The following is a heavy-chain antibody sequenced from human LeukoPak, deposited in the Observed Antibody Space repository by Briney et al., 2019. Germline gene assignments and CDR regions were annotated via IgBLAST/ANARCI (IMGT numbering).Heavy chain of an antibody. V-gene: IGHV1-18*01. CDR3: ARETTGEFDY. CDR2: ISPDNGNT. D-gene: IGHD4-17*01. Sequence: ASVKVSCKASGYSFTRHGLNWVRQAPGQVLEWIGWISPDNGNTNNAQKVQGRITMTMDRSTSTVYMELRSLRSDDTAVYYCARETTGEFDYWGQGSLVTVSS. CDR1: GYSFTRHG. J-gene: IGHJ4*02.